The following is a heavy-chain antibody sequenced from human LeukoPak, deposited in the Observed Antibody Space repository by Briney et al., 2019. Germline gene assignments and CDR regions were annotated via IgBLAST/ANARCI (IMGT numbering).Heavy chain of an antibody. J-gene: IGHJ4*02. D-gene: IGHD1-1*01. CDR1: GGSFSGYY. CDR2: IHRSGST. V-gene: IGHV4-34*01. CDR3: ARGLTGTPDY. Sequence: SETLSLTCAVYGGSFSGYYWSWIRQPPGKGLEWIGEIHRSGSTNCNPSLKSRVAISVDTSKNLFSLKLNSVTAADTAVYYCARGLTGTPDYWGQGTLVTASS.